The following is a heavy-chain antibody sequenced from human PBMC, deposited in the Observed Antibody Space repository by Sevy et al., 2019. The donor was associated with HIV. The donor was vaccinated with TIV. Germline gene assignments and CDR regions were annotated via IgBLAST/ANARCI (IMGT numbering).Heavy chain of an antibody. CDR1: GFTFSSYA. J-gene: IGHJ4*02. CDR3: AKDQYSSSSIDELFDY. CDR2: ISGSDGST. D-gene: IGHD6-6*01. V-gene: IGHV3-23*01. Sequence: GGSLRLSCAASGFTFSSYAMSWVRQAPGKGLEWISAISGSDGSTYYTHSVKGRFTISRDNSKNTLYLQMNSLRVEDTAVYYCAKDQYSSSSIDELFDYWGQGTLVTVSS.